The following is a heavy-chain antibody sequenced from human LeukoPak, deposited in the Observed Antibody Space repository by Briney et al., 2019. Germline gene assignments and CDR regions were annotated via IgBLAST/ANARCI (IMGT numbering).Heavy chain of an antibody. Sequence: SETLSLTCTVSGVSISSSNSYWGWIRQPPGKGLEWIGSIYYSGSTYYNPSLKSRVTISVDTSKNQFSLKLSSVTAADTAVYYCARDGGGSYGYIEDWFDPWGQGTLVTVSS. CDR3: ARDGGGSYGYIEDWFDP. J-gene: IGHJ5*02. CDR2: IYYSGST. CDR1: GVSISSSNSY. D-gene: IGHD5-18*01. V-gene: IGHV4-39*07.